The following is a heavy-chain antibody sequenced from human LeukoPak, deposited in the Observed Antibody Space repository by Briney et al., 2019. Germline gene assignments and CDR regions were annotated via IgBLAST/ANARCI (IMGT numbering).Heavy chain of an antibody. V-gene: IGHV4-34*01. CDR2: INHSGST. CDR3: ARELGRATMVRGVISGGFDY. CDR1: GGSFSGYY. J-gene: IGHJ4*02. D-gene: IGHD3-10*01. Sequence: SETLSLTCAVYGGSFSGYYWSWIRQPPGKGLEWIGEINHSGSTNYNPSLKSRVTISVDTSKNQFSLKLSSVTAADTAVYYCARELGRATMVRGVISGGFDYWGQGTLVTVSS.